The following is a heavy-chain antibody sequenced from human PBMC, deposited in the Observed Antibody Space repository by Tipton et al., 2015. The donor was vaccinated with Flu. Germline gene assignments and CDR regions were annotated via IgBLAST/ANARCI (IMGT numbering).Heavy chain of an antibody. D-gene: IGHD3-16*01. J-gene: IGHJ3*02. Sequence: TLSLTCTVSGGSINTISYYWGWIRQPPGKRLEWIASVYFDGSTYYNPSLKSRVTISIDTSKNQFSLNLSSVTAADTAVYYCARRPSLGDQLIGVRVFDIWGQGTVVTISS. CDR1: GGSINTISYY. V-gene: IGHV4-39*01. CDR3: ARRPSLGDQLIGVRVFDI. CDR2: VYFDGST.